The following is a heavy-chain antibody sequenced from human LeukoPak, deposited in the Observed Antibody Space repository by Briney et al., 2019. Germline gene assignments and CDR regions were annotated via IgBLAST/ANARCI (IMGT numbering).Heavy chain of an antibody. CDR1: KFSFSSYW. J-gene: IGHJ4*02. CDR3: AKDLGSSGWYIDY. D-gene: IGHD6-19*01. V-gene: IGHV3-74*01. CDR2: INSDGSRT. Sequence: GGSLRLSCAASKFSFSSYWMHWVRQAPGKGLVWVSRINSDGSRTNYADSVKGRFTISRDNSKNTLYLQMNSLRAEDTAVYYCAKDLGSSGWYIDYWGQGTLVTVSS.